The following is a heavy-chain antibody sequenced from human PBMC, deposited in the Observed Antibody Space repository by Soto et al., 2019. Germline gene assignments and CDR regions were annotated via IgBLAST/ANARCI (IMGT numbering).Heavy chain of an antibody. CDR3: ARDGYCSGGSCYSRFPFGDDY. D-gene: IGHD2-15*01. V-gene: IGHV1-18*01. J-gene: IGHJ4*02. Sequence: ASVKVSCKASGYTFTSYGISWVRQAPGQGLEWMGWISAYNGNTNYAQKLQGRVTRTTDTSTSTAYMELRSLRSNDTAVYYCARDGYCSGGSCYSRFPFGDDYWGQGTLVTVSS. CDR2: ISAYNGNT. CDR1: GYTFTSYG.